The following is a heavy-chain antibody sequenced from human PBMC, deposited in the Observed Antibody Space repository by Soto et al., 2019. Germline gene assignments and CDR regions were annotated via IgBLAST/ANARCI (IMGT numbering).Heavy chain of an antibody. D-gene: IGHD1-26*01. CDR1: GFSFTTYV. Sequence: PGGSLRLSFAASGFSFTTYVMHWVRQAPGKGLEWVAVISHDGSYKYYGDAVKGRFTISRDTSKNAVYLEMNSLRPEDTAVYYCAKGLLAIVGTTLPRDAFNIWGQGTMVTVSS. J-gene: IGHJ3*02. CDR3: AKGLLAIVGTTLPRDAFNI. V-gene: IGHV3-30*18. CDR2: ISHDGSYK.